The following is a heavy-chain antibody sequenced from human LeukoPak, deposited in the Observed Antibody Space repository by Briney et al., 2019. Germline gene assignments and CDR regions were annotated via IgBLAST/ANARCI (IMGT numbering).Heavy chain of an antibody. D-gene: IGHD5-18*01. CDR3: ARDQRGERGYSYDYYYMDV. J-gene: IGHJ6*03. CDR2: INPSGGST. CDR1: GYTFTSYY. V-gene: IGHV1-46*01. Sequence: GASVTVSCKASGYTFTSYYMHWVRQAPGQGLEWMGIINPSGGSTSYAQKFQGRVTMTRDMSTSTVYMELSSLRSEDTAVYYCARDQRGERGYSYDYYYMDVWGKGTTVTVSS.